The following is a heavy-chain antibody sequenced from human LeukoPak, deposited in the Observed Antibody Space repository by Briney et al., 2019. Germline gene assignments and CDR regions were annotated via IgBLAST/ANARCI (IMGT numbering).Heavy chain of an antibody. CDR1: GFTFSSYA. J-gene: IGHJ4*02. CDR3: TTDMGSKVH. V-gene: IGHV3-30*14. CDR2: ISYDGSNK. D-gene: IGHD1-26*01. Sequence: GGSLRLSCAASGFTFSSYAMHWVRQAPGKGLEWVAVISYDGSNKYYADSVKGRFTIPRDNSKNTLYLQMNSLRTEDTAVYYCTTDMGSKVHWDQGTLVTVSS.